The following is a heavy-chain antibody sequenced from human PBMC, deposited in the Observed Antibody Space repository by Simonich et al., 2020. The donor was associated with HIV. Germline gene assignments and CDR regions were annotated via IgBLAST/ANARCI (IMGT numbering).Heavy chain of an antibody. D-gene: IGHD2-2*01. CDR2: INHRGRN. J-gene: IGHJ4*02. Sequence: QVQLQQWGAGLLKPSETLSLTCAVYGGSFSGYYWSWIRQPPGKGLEWIGEINHRGRNNYNPSLKSRVTISVDTSKTQFSLKLSSVTAADTAVYYCARGFYQRLYYFDYWGQGTLVTVSS. V-gene: IGHV4-34*01. CDR3: ARGFYQRLYYFDY. CDR1: GGSFSGYY.